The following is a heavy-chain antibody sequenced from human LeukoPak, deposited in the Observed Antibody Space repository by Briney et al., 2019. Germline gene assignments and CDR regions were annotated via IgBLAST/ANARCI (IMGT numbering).Heavy chain of an antibody. D-gene: IGHD1-26*01. V-gene: IGHV4-39*01. CDR2: INYSGNT. Sequence: SETLSLTCIVSGGSISSSSYYWSWIRQPPGKGLEWIGSINYSGNTYYNPSLKSRVIMSVDTSKNQFSLKLSSVTAADTAVYYCARRGVGAAGYFGNWGQGTLVTVSS. J-gene: IGHJ4*02. CDR3: ARRGVGAAGYFGN. CDR1: GGSISSSSYY.